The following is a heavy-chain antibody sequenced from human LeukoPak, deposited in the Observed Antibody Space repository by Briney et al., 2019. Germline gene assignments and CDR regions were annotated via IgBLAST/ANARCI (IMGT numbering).Heavy chain of an antibody. CDR3: AKDIAGGYSYGLGFDY. CDR2: ISSSSSYI. D-gene: IGHD5-18*01. CDR1: GFTFSSYS. J-gene: IGHJ4*02. Sequence: GGSLRLSCAASGFTFSSYSMNWVRQAPGKGLEWVSSISSSSSYIYYADSVKGRFTISRDNAKNSLYLQMNSLRAEDTALYYCAKDIAGGYSYGLGFDYWGQGTLVTVSS. V-gene: IGHV3-21*04.